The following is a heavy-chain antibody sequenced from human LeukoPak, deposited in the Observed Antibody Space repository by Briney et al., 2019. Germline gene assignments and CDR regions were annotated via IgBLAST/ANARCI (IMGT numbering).Heavy chain of an antibody. D-gene: IGHD1-26*01. J-gene: IGHJ6*03. Sequence: GESLKIPCKGSGYSFTSYWIGWVRQMPGKGLEWMGIIYPGDSDTRYSPSFQGQVTISADKSISTAYLQWSSLKASDTAMYYCARHNSGSLYYYYYMDVWGKGTTVTVSS. CDR1: GYSFTSYW. CDR3: ARHNSGSLYYYYYMDV. V-gene: IGHV5-51*01. CDR2: IYPGDSDT.